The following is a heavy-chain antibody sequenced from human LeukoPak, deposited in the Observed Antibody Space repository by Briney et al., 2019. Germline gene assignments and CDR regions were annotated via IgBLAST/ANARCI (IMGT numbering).Heavy chain of an antibody. CDR1: GFTFSDFW. Sequence: GGSLRLSCAASGFTFSDFWVEWFRQAPGKGLEWVSSISSSSSYIYYADSVKGRFTISRDNAKNSLYLQMNSLRAEDTAVYYCAREGMVRGVIITYESPTYGMDVWGQGTTVTVSS. V-gene: IGHV3-21*01. CDR3: AREGMVRGVIITYESPTYGMDV. J-gene: IGHJ6*02. CDR2: ISSSSSYI. D-gene: IGHD3-10*01.